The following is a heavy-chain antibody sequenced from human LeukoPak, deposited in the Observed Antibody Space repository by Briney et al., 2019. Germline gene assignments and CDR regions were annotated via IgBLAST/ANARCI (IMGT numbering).Heavy chain of an antibody. J-gene: IGHJ3*02. D-gene: IGHD1-26*01. V-gene: IGHV3-64*01. Sequence: GGSLRLSCAASGFTFSSYAMHWVRQAPGKGLEYVSAISSNGGSTYYANSVKGRFTISRDNSKNTLYLQMGSLGAEDMAVYYCARVADGSYPFDAFDIWGQGTMVTVSS. CDR2: ISSNGGST. CDR3: ARVADGSYPFDAFDI. CDR1: GFTFSSYA.